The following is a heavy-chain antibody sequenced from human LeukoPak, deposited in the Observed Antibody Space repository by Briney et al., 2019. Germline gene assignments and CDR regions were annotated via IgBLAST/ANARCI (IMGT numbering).Heavy chain of an antibody. CDR1: GGSISSSSYY. V-gene: IGHV4-39*07. CDR3: ARAVGYSGYDRDAFDI. Sequence: SETLSLTCTVSGGSISSSSYYWGWIRQPPGKGLEWIGSIYYSGSTYYNPSLKSRVTISVDTSKNQFSLKLSSVTAADTAVYYCARAVGYSGYDRDAFDIWGQGTMVTVSS. D-gene: IGHD5-12*01. CDR2: IYYSGST. J-gene: IGHJ3*02.